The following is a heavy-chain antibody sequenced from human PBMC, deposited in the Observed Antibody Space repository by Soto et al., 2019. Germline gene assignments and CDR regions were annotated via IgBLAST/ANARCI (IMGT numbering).Heavy chain of an antibody. Sequence: QVQLVESGGGVVQPGRSLRLSCAASGFTFSSYGMHWVRQAPGKGLEWVAVISYDGSNKYYADSVKGRFTISRDNSKNTLYLQMNSLRAEDTAVYYCAKGTRLAGGNFLWGQGTLVTVSS. D-gene: IGHD7-27*01. CDR1: GFTFSSYG. J-gene: IGHJ4*02. CDR3: AKGTRLAGGNFL. V-gene: IGHV3-30*18. CDR2: ISYDGSNK.